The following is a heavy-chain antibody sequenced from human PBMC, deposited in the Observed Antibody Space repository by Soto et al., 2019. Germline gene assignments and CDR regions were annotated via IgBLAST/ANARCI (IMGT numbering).Heavy chain of an antibody. CDR2: INQDESEK. CDR1: GFSFRTFW. CDR3: VSSNIVGRPG. V-gene: IGHV3-7*01. Sequence: QLVESGGGSVQPGGSLRLSCAASGFSFRTFWMAWVRQPPGKGLEWVANINQDESEKHYMDSVKGRFTISRDNAKRSLFLQMNSLRAEDTAVYYCVSSNIVGRPGGGQGTMVTVSS. D-gene: IGHD6-6*01. J-gene: IGHJ3*01.